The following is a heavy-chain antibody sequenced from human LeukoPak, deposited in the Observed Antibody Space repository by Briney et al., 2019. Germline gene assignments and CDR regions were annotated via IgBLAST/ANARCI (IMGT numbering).Heavy chain of an antibody. Sequence: GGSLRLSCAASGFTFSSYAMHWVRQAPGKGLEWVAVISYDGSNKYYADSVKGRFTISRDNSKNTLYLQMNSLRAEDTAVYYCARDGGAWFGEPTHPSYYYYGMDVWGQGTTVTVSS. CDR3: ARDGGAWFGEPTHPSYYYYGMDV. CDR1: GFTFSSYA. CDR2: ISYDGSNK. V-gene: IGHV3-30*04. D-gene: IGHD3-10*01. J-gene: IGHJ6*02.